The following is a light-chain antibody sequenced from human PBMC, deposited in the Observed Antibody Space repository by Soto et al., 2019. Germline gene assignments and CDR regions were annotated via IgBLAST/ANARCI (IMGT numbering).Light chain of an antibody. CDR3: QQYGYSRGT. V-gene: IGKV3-20*01. CDR1: QSVSSSY. J-gene: IGKJ2*01. CDR2: GAS. Sequence: EIALTQSPGTLSLSPGERATLSCRASQSVSSSYLAWYQQKPGQAPRLLIYGASSRATGIPDRFSGSGSGTDFTLTISRLEPEDFAVYYCQQYGYSRGTFGQGTKLEIK.